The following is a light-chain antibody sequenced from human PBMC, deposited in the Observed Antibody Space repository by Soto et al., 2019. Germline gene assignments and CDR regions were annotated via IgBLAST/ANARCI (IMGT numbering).Light chain of an antibody. J-gene: IGLJ3*02. V-gene: IGLV2-23*02. CDR3: CSSVGSPNWV. CDR2: EVN. CDR1: SSDVGSCNC. Sequence: QSALTQPASVSGSPGQSITISCTGTSSDVGSCNCVSWYQQHPGKAPTLMIYEVNKRPSGISNRFSGSKSGNTASLTIPGLQAEDEADYYCCSSVGSPNWVFGGGTKLTVL.